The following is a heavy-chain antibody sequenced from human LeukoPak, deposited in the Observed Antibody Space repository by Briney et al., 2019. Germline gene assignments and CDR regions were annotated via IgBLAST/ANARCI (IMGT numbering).Heavy chain of an antibody. D-gene: IGHD5-12*01. CDR3: ARDRGLGVPYFDY. CDR2: ISGYTGNT. CDR1: GYIFTSYG. V-gene: IGHV1-18*01. J-gene: IGHJ4*02. Sequence: GASVKVSCKASGYIFTSYGINWVRQAPGQGLEWMGWISGYTGNTYHAQKLQDRVTMTTDTSTSTAYMELKSLRSDDTAVYYCARDRGLGVPYFDYWGQGTLVTVSS.